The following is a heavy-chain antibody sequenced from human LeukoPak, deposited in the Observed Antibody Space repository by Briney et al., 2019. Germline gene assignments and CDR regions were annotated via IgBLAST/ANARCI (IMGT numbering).Heavy chain of an antibody. Sequence: ASVKVSCKASGGTFSSHAINWVRQAPGQGLEWMGGIIPIFGTPKYAQRFQGRLTITAVESMTTTYMELSSLRADDTAVYYCARGWLAASTALTPYNYWGQGTLVTVSS. D-gene: IGHD4-23*01. V-gene: IGHV1-69*13. CDR3: ARGWLAASTALTPYNY. CDR2: IIPIFGTP. CDR1: GGTFSSHA. J-gene: IGHJ4*02.